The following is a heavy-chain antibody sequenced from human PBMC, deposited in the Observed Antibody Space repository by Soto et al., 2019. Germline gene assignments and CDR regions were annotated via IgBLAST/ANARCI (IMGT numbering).Heavy chain of an antibody. CDR3: ARGAAGDSSLVTYHFDC. D-gene: IGHD3-16*01. Sequence: QVQLMQSGAEVKKPGASVKVSCKASGYTFIDYYIHWVRQAPGQGLEWVGWINPNSGGTNYAQKFKGRVTMTRDTSISTACMELSRLRSDDTAVYYCARGAAGDSSLVTYHFDCWGQGTLVTVSS. CDR2: INPNSGGT. CDR1: GYTFIDYY. J-gene: IGHJ4*02. V-gene: IGHV1-2*02.